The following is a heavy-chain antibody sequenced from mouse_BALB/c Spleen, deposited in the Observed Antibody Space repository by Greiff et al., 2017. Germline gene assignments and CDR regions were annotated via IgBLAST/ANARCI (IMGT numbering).Heavy chain of an antibody. D-gene: IGHD1-1*01. V-gene: IGHV5-6-2*01. CDR3: ARRAYYGPYYFDY. CDR1: GFTFSSYY. Sequence: EVQVVESGGGLVKLGGSLKLSCAASGFTFSSYYMSWVRQTPEKRLELVAAINSNGGSTYYPDTVKGRFTISRDNAKNTLYLQMSSLKSEDTALYYCARRAYYGPYYFDYWGQGTTLTVSS. J-gene: IGHJ2*01. CDR2: INSNGGST.